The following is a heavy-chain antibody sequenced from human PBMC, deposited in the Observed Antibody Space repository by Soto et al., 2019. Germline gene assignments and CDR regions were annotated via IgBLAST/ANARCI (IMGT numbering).Heavy chain of an antibody. D-gene: IGHD3-22*01. CDR2: ISYDGSNK. J-gene: IGHJ6*02. V-gene: IGHV3-30*19. CDR1: GFTFSSYG. Sequence: GGSLRLSCAASGFTFSSYGMHWVRQAPGKGLEWVAVISYDGSNKYYADSVKGRFTISRDNSKNTVYLQMNSLRAEDTAVYYCARDHYDSSGSLIGLYYYYYGMDVWSQGTTVTVSS. CDR3: ARDHYDSSGSLIGLYYYYYGMDV.